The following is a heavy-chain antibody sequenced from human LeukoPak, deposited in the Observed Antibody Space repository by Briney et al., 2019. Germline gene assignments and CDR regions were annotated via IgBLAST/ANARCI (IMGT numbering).Heavy chain of an antibody. CDR2: ISGDSDYT. V-gene: IGHV3-43*02. Sequence: GGSLRLSCAASGFTFDDYAMHWVRQAPGLGLEWVSLISGDSDYTYYADSVKGRFTISRDNSKNSLYLQMNTLRTEDNALYYCAKGHGSRTGDFEYWGQGTLVTVSS. CDR1: GFTFDDYA. CDR3: AKGHGSRTGDFEY. J-gene: IGHJ4*02. D-gene: IGHD3-10*01.